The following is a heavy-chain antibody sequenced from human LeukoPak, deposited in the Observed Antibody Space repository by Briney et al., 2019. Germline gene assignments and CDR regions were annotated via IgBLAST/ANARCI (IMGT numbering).Heavy chain of an antibody. J-gene: IGHJ6*02. CDR1: VYTFISYG. Sequence: ASVKVSFKASVYTFISYGINWVRQAPGQGLEWMGWISGYNGNTNYAQNLQGRVTMTRDTSTSTAYMELRSLRSDDTAVYYCARELGGAGSYFFPYYGMDVWGQGTTVTVSS. CDR2: ISGYNGNT. CDR3: ARELGGAGSYFFPYYGMDV. D-gene: IGHD3-10*01. V-gene: IGHV1-18*01.